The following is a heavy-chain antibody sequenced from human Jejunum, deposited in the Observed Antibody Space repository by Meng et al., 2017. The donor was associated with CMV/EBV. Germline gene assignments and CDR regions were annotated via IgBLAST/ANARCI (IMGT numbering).Heavy chain of an antibody. CDR2: VSAYNGDT. Sequence: GYTFSTHAIAWVRQAPGRGLEWMGWVSAYNGDTNYAHQLHGRVTMTTDTSTTTAYMELRSLRSDDTGVYYCARIPVTSGSSYGLDVWGQGTTVTVSS. D-gene: IGHD4-17*01. J-gene: IGHJ6*02. V-gene: IGHV1-18*01. CDR3: ARIPVTSGSSYGLDV. CDR1: GYTFSTHA.